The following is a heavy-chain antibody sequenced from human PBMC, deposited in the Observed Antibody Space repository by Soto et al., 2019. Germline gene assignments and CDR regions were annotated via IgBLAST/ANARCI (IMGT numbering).Heavy chain of an antibody. CDR1: GCAFSSVGHH. Sequence: KTAGTLCLSCSASGCAFSSVGHHCAGLGQHPWNGLVGVGSIYYSGSTDSNTSLKRLATTSVDRSNNQFFLMLSSVTAADTAIYYCARESGGYNSSTRYGLDVWGQGTTVTVSS. CDR2: IYYSGST. CDR3: ARESGGYNSSTRYGLDV. V-gene: IGHV4-31*01. J-gene: IGHJ6*02. D-gene: IGHD6-25*01.